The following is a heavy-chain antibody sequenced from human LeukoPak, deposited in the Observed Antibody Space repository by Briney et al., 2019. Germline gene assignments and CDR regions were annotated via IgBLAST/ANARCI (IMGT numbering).Heavy chain of an antibody. CDR3: ARGLRLRRRFDY. CDR2: INHSGST. Sequence: SETLSLTCAVYGGSFSGYYWSWIRQPPGKGLEWIGEINHSGSTNYNPSLKSRVTISVDTSKNQFSLKLSSVTAADTAVYYCARGLRLRRRFDYWGQGTLVTVSS. D-gene: IGHD5-12*01. CDR1: GGSFSGYY. V-gene: IGHV4-34*01. J-gene: IGHJ4*02.